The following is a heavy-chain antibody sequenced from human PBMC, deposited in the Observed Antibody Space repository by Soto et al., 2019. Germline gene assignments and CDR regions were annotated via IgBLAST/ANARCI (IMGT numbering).Heavy chain of an antibody. CDR1: GYTFTSYG. D-gene: IGHD3-10*01. CDR3: ARNVHGSSGNYYYYGMDV. Sequence: QVQLVQSGAEVKKPGASVKVSCKASGYTFTSYGISWVRQAPGQGLEWMGWISAYNGNTNYAQKLQGRVTMTTDTSTRTAYMELRSLRSDDTAVYYCARNVHGSSGNYYYYGMDVWGQGTTVTVSS. CDR2: ISAYNGNT. J-gene: IGHJ6*02. V-gene: IGHV1-18*01.